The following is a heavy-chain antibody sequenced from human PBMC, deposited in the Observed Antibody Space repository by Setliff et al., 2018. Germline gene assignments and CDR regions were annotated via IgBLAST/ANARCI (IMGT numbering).Heavy chain of an antibody. Sequence: SETLSLTCAVYGGSFSGYYWGWIRQPPGKGLEWIGSIYYSGSTYYNPSLKSRVTISVDTSKNQFSLKLSSVTAADTAVYYCAGNNAHLEWLFAWFDPWGQGTLVIVSS. CDR2: IYYSGST. CDR3: AGNNAHLEWLFAWFDP. CDR1: GGSFSGYY. J-gene: IGHJ5*02. V-gene: IGHV4-34*01. D-gene: IGHD3-3*01.